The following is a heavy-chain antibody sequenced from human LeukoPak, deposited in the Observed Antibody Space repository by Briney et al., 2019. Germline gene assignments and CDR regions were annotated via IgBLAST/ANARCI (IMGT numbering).Heavy chain of an antibody. J-gene: IGHJ4*02. CDR1: GFTFRNAW. CDR2: IKTKTDVETT. V-gene: IGHV3-15*01. D-gene: IGHD3-10*01. CDR3: TTDFPLWFGEVFPFCH. Sequence: GQSLRLSCAASGFTFRNAWMSWDRQAPGKWRGWVGRIKTKTDVETTDYASSVKCRFTIARDDSKNTLYLQMNSLKTEDIAVYYCTTDFPLWFGEVFPFCHWGQGTLGTVS.